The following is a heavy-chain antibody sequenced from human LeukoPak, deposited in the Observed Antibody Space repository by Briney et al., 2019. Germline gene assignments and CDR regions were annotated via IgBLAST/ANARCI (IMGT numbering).Heavy chain of an antibody. CDR3: ARHDLSGWYGAFDI. CDR1: GYSFTSYW. J-gene: IGHJ3*02. CDR2: IYPGDSDT. V-gene: IGHV5-51*01. D-gene: IGHD6-19*01. Sequence: GESLKISCKGSGYSFTSYWISWVRQMPGKGLEWMGIIYPGDSDTRYSPSFQGQVTISADKSISTAYLQWSSLKAPDTAMHYCARHDLSGWYGAFDIWGQGTMVTVSS.